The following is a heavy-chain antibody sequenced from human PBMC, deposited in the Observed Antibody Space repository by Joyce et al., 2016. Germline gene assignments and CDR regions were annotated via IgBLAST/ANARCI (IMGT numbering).Heavy chain of an antibody. Sequence: QVQLVQSGAEVKNPGASVKVSCKASGFSFSGYYIHWVRQAPGQGLEWIGWINPDRGDTIYAQKFQGRVTRTRDTSISTVYLELGRLTSDDTALYYCAREYGGTFYFDYWGQVTLVTVSS. CDR2: INPDRGDT. CDR3: AREYGGTFYFDY. CDR1: GFSFSGYY. V-gene: IGHV1-2*02. J-gene: IGHJ4*02. D-gene: IGHD4-23*01.